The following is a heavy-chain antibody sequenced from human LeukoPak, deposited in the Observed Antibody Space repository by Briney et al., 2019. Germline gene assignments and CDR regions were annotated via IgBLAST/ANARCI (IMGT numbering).Heavy chain of an antibody. CDR2: ISAYNGNT. Sequence: GASVKVSCKASGYTFTSYGISWVRQAPGQGLEWMGWISAYNGNTNYAQKLQGRVTMTTDTSTSTAYMELRSLRSDDTAVYYCAREPHNIYSSGWYVDYWGQGTLVTVSS. CDR3: AREPHNIYSSGWYVDY. V-gene: IGHV1-18*01. J-gene: IGHJ4*02. CDR1: GYTFTSYG. D-gene: IGHD6-19*01.